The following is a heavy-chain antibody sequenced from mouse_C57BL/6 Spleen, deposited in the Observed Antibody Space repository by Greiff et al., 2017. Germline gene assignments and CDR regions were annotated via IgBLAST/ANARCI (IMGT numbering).Heavy chain of an antibody. Sequence: QVQLQQPGAELVKPGASVKMSCKASGYTFTSYWITWVKQRPGQGLEWIGDIYPGSGSTNYNEKFKSKATLTVDTSSSTAYMQLSSLTSEDSAVYYCAREGGQLRLYAMDYWGQGTSVTVSS. CDR1: GYTFTSYW. CDR2: IYPGSGST. D-gene: IGHD3-2*02. V-gene: IGHV1-55*01. CDR3: AREGGQLRLYAMDY. J-gene: IGHJ4*01.